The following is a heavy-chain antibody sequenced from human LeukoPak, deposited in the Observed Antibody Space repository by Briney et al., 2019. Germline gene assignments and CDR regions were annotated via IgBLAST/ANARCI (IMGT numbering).Heavy chain of an antibody. J-gene: IGHJ4*02. CDR1: GFTFSSYA. V-gene: IGHV3-30-3*01. CDR2: ISYDGSNK. D-gene: IGHD3-22*01. CDR3: ARDLSDYYDSSGYLF. Sequence: GRSLRLSCAASGFTFSSYAMHWVRQAPGKGLEWVAVISYDGSNKYYADSVKGRFTISRDNSKNTLYLQMNSLRAGDTAVYYCARDLSDYYDSSGYLFWGQGTLDTVSS.